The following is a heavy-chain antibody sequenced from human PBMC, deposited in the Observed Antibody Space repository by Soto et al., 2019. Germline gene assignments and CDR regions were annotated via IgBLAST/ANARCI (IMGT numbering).Heavy chain of an antibody. J-gene: IGHJ6*02. CDR3: ARVVLGYYYYGMDV. CDR1: GGTFSSYA. V-gene: IGHV1-69*12. CDR2: IIPIFGTA. D-gene: IGHD2-15*01. Sequence: QVQLVQSGAEVKKPGSSVKVSCKASGGTFSSYAISWVRQAPGQGLEWMGGIIPIFGTANYAQKFQGRVTITADESTSTAYMELSSLRSEDTAVYYCARVVLGYYYYGMDVWGQGTTVTVSS.